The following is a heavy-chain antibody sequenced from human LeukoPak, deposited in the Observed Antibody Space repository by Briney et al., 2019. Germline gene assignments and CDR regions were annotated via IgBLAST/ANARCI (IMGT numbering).Heavy chain of an antibody. CDR2: INHSGST. Sequence: SETLSLTCAVYGGSFSGYYWSWIRQPPGKGLEWIGEINHSGSTNYNPSLKSRVTISVDTSKNQFSLKLSSVTAADTAVYYCARGRIRRITMIVVARTLFDYWGQGTLVTVSS. V-gene: IGHV4-34*01. D-gene: IGHD3-22*01. CDR1: GGSFSGYY. J-gene: IGHJ4*02. CDR3: ARGRIRRITMIVVARTLFDY.